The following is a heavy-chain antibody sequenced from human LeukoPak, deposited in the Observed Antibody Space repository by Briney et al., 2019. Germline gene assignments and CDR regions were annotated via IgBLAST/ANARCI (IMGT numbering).Heavy chain of an antibody. CDR2: IHKSGST. Sequence: SETLSLTCTVSGGPISSGGYYWSWIRQHPGQGLEWIGYIHKSGSTHYNPSLESRVTISVDTSKNQFSLKLRSVTAADTAMYYCARVTTAAWSDPWGHGTPVTVSS. CDR1: GGPISSGGYY. D-gene: IGHD4-11*01. CDR3: ARVTTAAWSDP. J-gene: IGHJ5*02. V-gene: IGHV4-31*03.